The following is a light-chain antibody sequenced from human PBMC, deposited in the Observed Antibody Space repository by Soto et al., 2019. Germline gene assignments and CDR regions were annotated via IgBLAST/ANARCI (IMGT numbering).Light chain of an antibody. V-gene: IGKV3-20*01. CDR2: GAS. Sequence: EIVLTQSPGTLSLSPGERATLSCRASQSVSSNYLAWYQQKPGQAPRLLIYGASSRATGIPDRFSGSGSGTDFTLTISRLETEDFAVFYCQLEDTFGQGTKLEIK. CDR1: QSVSSNY. J-gene: IGKJ2*01. CDR3: QLEDT.